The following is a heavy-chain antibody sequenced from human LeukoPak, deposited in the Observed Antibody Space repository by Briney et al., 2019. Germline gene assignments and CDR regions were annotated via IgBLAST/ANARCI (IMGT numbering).Heavy chain of an antibody. J-gene: IGHJ4*02. D-gene: IGHD3-22*01. CDR1: GFTFSSYE. V-gene: IGHV3-66*01. CDR3: ARDDSSGYRFDY. CDR2: IYSGGST. Sequence: GGSLRLSCAASGFTFSSYEMNWVRQAPGKGLEWVSVIYSGGSTYYADSVKGRFTISRDNSKNTLYLQMNSLRAEDTAVYYCARDDSSGYRFDYWGQGTLVTVSS.